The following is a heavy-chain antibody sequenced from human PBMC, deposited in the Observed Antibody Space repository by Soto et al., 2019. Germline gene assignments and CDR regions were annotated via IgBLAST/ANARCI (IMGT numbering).Heavy chain of an antibody. CDR2: IYHSGST. Sequence: PSETLSLTCALSAGSISSGGYSSSSIRQPPGKGLEWIGYIYHSGSTYYNPSLKSRVTISVDKAKNQFSLKLSSVTAADTAVYYCAAGGGLPRYSSGQATLLTVSS. D-gene: IGHD5-12*01. CDR3: AAGGGLPRYS. J-gene: IGHJ4*02. V-gene: IGHV4-30-2*01. CDR1: AGSISSGGYS.